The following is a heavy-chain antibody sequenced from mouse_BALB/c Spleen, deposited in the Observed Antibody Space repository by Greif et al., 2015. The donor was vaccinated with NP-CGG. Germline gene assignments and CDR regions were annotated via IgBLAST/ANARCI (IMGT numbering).Heavy chain of an antibody. CDR2: VWAGGST. J-gene: IGHJ4*01. V-gene: IGHV2-9*02. CDR3: ARYLSIYYYGSSYVYYAMDY. D-gene: IGHD1-1*01. CDR1: GFSLTSYG. Sequence: QVQLKDSGPGLVAASQSLSITCTVSGFSLTSYGVHWVRQPPGTGLEWLGGVWAGGSTSYNSALMSRLSISKDNSKSQVFLKMNSLQTDDTAMYYCARYLSIYYYGSSYVYYAMDYWGQGASVTVSS.